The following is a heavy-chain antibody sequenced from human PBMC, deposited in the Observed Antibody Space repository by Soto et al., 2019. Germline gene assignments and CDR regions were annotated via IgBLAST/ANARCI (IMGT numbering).Heavy chain of an antibody. V-gene: IGHV3-23*01. CDR1: GFTFRTYA. CDR2: ISASGGGA. Sequence: GGSLRLSCVASGFTFRTYAMSWVRQAPGKGLEWVSVISASGGGAFYAGSVKGRFTISRDNSNNTLYLQMNSLTAEDTAVYYCAKDYAPGSYYAYCDQWGQGTLVTVSS. J-gene: IGHJ4*02. D-gene: IGHD3-10*01. CDR3: AKDYAPGSYYAYCDQ.